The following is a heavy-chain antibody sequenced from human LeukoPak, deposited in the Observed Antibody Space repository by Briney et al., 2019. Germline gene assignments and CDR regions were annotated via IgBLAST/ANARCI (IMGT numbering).Heavy chain of an antibody. CDR1: GFTFDDYA. Sequence: PGRSLRLSCAASGFTFDDYAMHWVRQAPGKGLEWVSGISWNGGSIGYADSVKGRFTISRDNAKNSLYLQMNSLRAEDTALYYCAKEGEWLRAPFDYWGQGTLVTVSS. D-gene: IGHD5-12*01. J-gene: IGHJ4*02. CDR2: ISWNGGSI. CDR3: AKEGEWLRAPFDY. V-gene: IGHV3-9*01.